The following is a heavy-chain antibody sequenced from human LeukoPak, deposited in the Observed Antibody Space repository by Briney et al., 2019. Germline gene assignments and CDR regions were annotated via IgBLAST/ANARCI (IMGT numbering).Heavy chain of an antibody. D-gene: IGHD6-6*01. CDR2: IYTSGST. Sequence: SETLSLTCTVSGGSISSGSYYWSWIRQPAGKGLGWIGRIYTSGSTNYNPSLKSRVTISVDTSKNQFSLKLSSVTAADTAVYYCAREGWQLVGGGDAFDIWGQGTMVTVSS. CDR3: AREGWQLVGGGDAFDI. V-gene: IGHV4-61*02. J-gene: IGHJ3*02. CDR1: GGSISSGSYY.